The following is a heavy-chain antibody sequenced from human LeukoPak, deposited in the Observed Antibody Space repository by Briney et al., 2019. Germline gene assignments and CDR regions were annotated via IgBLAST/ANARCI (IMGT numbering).Heavy chain of an antibody. Sequence: PSETLSLTCTVSGGSISSGDYYWSWIRQPPGKGLEWIGYIYYSGSTYYNPSLKSRVTISVDTSKNQFSLKLSSVTAADTAVCYCARVHYDFWSGYPFDAFDIWGQGTMVTVSS. D-gene: IGHD3-3*01. CDR2: IYYSGST. V-gene: IGHV4-30-4*01. CDR3: ARVHYDFWSGYPFDAFDI. CDR1: GGSISSGDYY. J-gene: IGHJ3*02.